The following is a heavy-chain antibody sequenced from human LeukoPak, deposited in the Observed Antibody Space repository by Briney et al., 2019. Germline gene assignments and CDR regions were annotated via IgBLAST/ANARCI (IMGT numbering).Heavy chain of an antibody. D-gene: IGHD4-17*01. CDR1: GFTFSSYG. CDR2: ISGSGGST. V-gene: IGHV3-23*01. Sequence: GGSLRLSCAASGFTFSSYGMHWVRQAPGKGLEWVSAISGSGGSTYYADSVKGQFTISRYNSKNTLYLQMNSLRAEDTAVYYCAKLSLYGDYRLVDYWGQGTLVTVSS. J-gene: IGHJ4*02. CDR3: AKLSLYGDYRLVDY.